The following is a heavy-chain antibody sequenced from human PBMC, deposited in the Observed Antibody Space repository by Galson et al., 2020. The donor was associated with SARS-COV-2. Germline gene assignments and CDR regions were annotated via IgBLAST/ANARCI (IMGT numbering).Heavy chain of an antibody. CDR1: GFSFNNFG. CDR3: AKFRDVFDFRSGYYSMDI. CDR2: ISYEGSKQ. D-gene: IGHD3-3*01. Sequence: GGSLRLSCVASGFSFNNFGMHWVRQAPGKGLEWVALISYEGSKQYYLDSVKGRFTVSKDTSKNTLYLLINSLRVEDTAVYYCAKFRDVFDFRSGYYSMDIWGQGTTVTVSS. J-gene: IGHJ6*02. V-gene: IGHV3-30*18.